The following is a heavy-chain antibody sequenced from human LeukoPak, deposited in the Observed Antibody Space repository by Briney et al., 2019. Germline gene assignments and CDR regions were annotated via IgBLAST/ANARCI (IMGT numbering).Heavy chain of an antibody. CDR2: ISYDGSNK. CDR3: AKIPSYCSSTSCSQGDAFDI. J-gene: IGHJ3*02. Sequence: GGSLRLSCAASGFTFSSYGMHWVRQAPGKGLEWVAVISYDGSNKYYADSVKGRFTISRDNSKNTLYLQMNSLRAEDTAVYYCAKIPSYCSSTSCSQGDAFDIWGQGTMVTVSS. CDR1: GFTFSSYG. V-gene: IGHV3-30*18. D-gene: IGHD2-2*01.